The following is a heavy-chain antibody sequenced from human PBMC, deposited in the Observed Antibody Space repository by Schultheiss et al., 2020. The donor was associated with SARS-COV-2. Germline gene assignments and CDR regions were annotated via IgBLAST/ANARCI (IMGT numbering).Heavy chain of an antibody. Sequence: GESLKISCAASGFTFSSYAMHWVRQAPGKGLEWVSAISGSGGSTNYADSVKGRFTISRDNAKNSLYLQMNSLRAEDTAVYYCARELDYGDYETLGYYGMDVWGQGTTVTVYS. J-gene: IGHJ6*02. CDR3: ARELDYGDYETLGYYGMDV. CDR1: GFTFSSYA. D-gene: IGHD4-17*01. CDR2: ISGSGGST. V-gene: IGHV3-21*04.